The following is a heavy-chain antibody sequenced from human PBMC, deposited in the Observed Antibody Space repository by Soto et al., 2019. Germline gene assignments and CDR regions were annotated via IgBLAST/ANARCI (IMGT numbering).Heavy chain of an antibody. CDR3: ATVDNYYGSVF. D-gene: IGHD3-10*01. V-gene: IGHV3-33*01. J-gene: IGHJ4*02. CDR1: GSTFSNYG. Sequence: QVQLVESGGGVVQPGTSLRLSCAASGSTFSNYGRHWVGQAPGKGLEWVAVVWYDGTTKFYPDSVKGRFTISRDNSNNTLYLQMNSLRVEDTAVYYCATVDNYYGSVFWGQGTLVTVSS. CDR2: VWYDGTTK.